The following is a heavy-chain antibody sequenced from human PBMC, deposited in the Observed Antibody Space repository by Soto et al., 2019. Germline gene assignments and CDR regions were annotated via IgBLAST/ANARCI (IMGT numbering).Heavy chain of an antibody. CDR3: ARDLSTLGFDP. CDR2: IWYDGSNK. Sequence: QVQLVESGGGVVQPGRSLRLSCAASGFTFSSYGMHWVRQAPGKGLEWVAVIWYDGSNKYYADSVKGRFTISRDNSENTLYLQMNSLRAEDTAVYYCARDLSTLGFDPWGQGTLVTVSS. D-gene: IGHD3-3*01. CDR1: GFTFSSYG. J-gene: IGHJ5*02. V-gene: IGHV3-33*01.